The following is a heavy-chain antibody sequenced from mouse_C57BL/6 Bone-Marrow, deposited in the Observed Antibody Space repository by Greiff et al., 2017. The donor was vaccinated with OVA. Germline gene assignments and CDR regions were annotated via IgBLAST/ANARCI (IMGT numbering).Heavy chain of an antibody. J-gene: IGHJ3*01. Sequence: QVQLQQSGAELARPGASVKLSCKASGYTFTSYGISWVKQRPGQGLEWIGEIYPRSGNTYYNEKFKGKATLTADKSSSTAYMELRSLTSEDSAVYFCARSLDSSEFAYWGQGTLVTVSA. V-gene: IGHV1-81*01. D-gene: IGHD3-2*02. CDR3: ARSLDSSEFAY. CDR1: GYTFTSYG. CDR2: IYPRSGNT.